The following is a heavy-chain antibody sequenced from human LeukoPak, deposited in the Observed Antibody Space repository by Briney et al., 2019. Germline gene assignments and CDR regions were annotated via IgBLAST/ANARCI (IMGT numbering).Heavy chain of an antibody. CDR2: IYYSGST. D-gene: IGHD1-7*01. V-gene: IGHV4-59*11. CDR3: ARSPNWNYGFDP. Sequence: SETLSLTCTVSGGSISSHYWSWIRQPPGKGLERSGYIYYSGSTNYNPSHKSRVTISVDTSKNQFSLKLSSVTAADTAVYYCARSPNWNYGFDPWGQGTLVTVSS. CDR1: GGSISSHY. J-gene: IGHJ5*02.